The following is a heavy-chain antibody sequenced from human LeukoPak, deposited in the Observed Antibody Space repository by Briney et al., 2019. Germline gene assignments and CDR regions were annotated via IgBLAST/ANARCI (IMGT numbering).Heavy chain of an antibody. D-gene: IGHD2-15*01. CDR1: GFTFSGSA. J-gene: IGHJ6*01. V-gene: IGHV3-23*01. Sequence: PGGALRLSCAASGFTFSGSAMSSGRQAPGEGLEWVSLISYSGANSYYTDSVRGRFTISRDNSKDTLFLQMNSLRAEDTAIYYCARDMQISACGLRTTLTVSS. CDR2: ISYSGANS. CDR3: ARDMQISA.